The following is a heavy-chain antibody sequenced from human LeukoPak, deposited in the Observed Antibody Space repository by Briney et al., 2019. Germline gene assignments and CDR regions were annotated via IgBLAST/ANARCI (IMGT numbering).Heavy chain of an antibody. D-gene: IGHD2-15*01. V-gene: IGHV1-2*06. CDR2: INPNSGGT. J-gene: IGHJ4*02. CDR1: GYTFTGYY. Sequence: GASVKVSCKASGYTFTGYYMHWVRQAPGQGLEWMGRINPNSGGTNYAQKFQGRVTMTRDTSISTAYMELSRLRSDDTAVYYCAREHCSGGSCYRDFDYWGQGTLVTVSS. CDR3: AREHCSGGSCYRDFDY.